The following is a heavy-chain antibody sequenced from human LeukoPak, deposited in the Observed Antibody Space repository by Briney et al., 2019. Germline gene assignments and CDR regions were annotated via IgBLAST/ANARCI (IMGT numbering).Heavy chain of an antibody. J-gene: IGHJ6*03. CDR2: MNPNSGNT. D-gene: IGHD6-19*01. CDR3: ARAPYSSGQHYYYYYMDV. Sequence: ASVKVSCKASGYTFTSYDINWVRQATGQGLEWMGWMNPNSGNTGYAQKFQGRVTMTRNTSISTAYMELSSLRSEDTAVYYCARAPYSSGQHYYYYYMDVWGKGTTVTISS. CDR1: GYTFTSYD. V-gene: IGHV1-8*02.